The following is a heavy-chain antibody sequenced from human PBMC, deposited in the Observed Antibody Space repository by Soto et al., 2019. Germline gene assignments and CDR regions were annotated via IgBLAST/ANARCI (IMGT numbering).Heavy chain of an antibody. J-gene: IGHJ4*02. CDR1: GFTFSSYS. V-gene: IGHV3-48*01. CDR3: ARDTEDRTYYDILTGYPPAAY. D-gene: IGHD3-9*01. Sequence: GGSLTLSCAASGFTFSSYSMNWVRQAPGKGLEWVSYISSSSSTIYYADSVKGRFTISRDNAKNSLYLQMNSLRAEDTAVYYCARDTEDRTYYDILTGYPPAAYWGPGTLVTVSS. CDR2: ISSSSSTI.